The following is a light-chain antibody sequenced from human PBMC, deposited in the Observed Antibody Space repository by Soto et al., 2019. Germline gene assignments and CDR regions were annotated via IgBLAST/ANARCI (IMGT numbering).Light chain of an antibody. Sequence: EIVLTQSPATLSLSPGERDTLSCRASQRVSSYLDWYQQKPGQAPRLLIYDASNRATGIPARFRGSGSGTDFTLTISSLEPEDYAVYYCQQRSNWPPLTFGGGTTVEIK. V-gene: IGKV3-11*01. J-gene: IGKJ4*01. CDR3: QQRSNWPPLT. CDR1: QRVSSY. CDR2: DAS.